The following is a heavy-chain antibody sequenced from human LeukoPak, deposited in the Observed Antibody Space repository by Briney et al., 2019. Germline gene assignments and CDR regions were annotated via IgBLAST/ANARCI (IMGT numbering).Heavy chain of an antibody. D-gene: IGHD2-2*01. J-gene: IGHJ3*02. Sequence: GGSLRLSCAASGFTFSSYWMSWVRQAPGKGLEWVANINQDGSEKYYVDSVKGRFTISRDNAKNSLYLQMNSLRAEDTAVYYCARWGLLSTREGSFDAFDIWGQGTMVTVSS. CDR2: INQDGSEK. V-gene: IGHV3-7*01. CDR1: GFTFSSYW. CDR3: ARWGLLSTREGSFDAFDI.